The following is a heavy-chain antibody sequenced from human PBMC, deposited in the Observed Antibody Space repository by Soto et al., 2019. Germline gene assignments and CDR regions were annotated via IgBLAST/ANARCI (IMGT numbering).Heavy chain of an antibody. CDR2: ISGSGGRP. Sequence: EVQLLESGGGLVQPGGSLRLSCAASGFTFTTYTMSWVRQXPXKGLXXVSVISGSGGRPXYAGSVQGRFIISRDNPKXXXXXXXXXXXXXXXXXXXXXXXXXXXXXXYVXDSWGQGTLVTVSS. V-gene: IGHV3-23*01. CDR1: GFTFTTYT. CDR3: XXXXXXXXXXYVXDS. D-gene: IGHD3-10*02. J-gene: IGHJ5*01.